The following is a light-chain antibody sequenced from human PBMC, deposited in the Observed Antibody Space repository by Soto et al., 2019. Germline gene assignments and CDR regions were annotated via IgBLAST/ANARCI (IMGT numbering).Light chain of an antibody. J-gene: IGLJ2*01. CDR1: SSDVGSYNL. V-gene: IGLV2-23*01. CDR3: CSYAGSSAPVV. CDR2: EGS. Sequence: HSALTQPASVSGSPGQSITISCTGTSSDVGSYNLVSWYQQHPGKAPKLMMYEGSKRPSGVSNRFSGSKSGNTASLTIYGLQAEDEAEYYCCSYAGSSAPVVFGGGTKLTVL.